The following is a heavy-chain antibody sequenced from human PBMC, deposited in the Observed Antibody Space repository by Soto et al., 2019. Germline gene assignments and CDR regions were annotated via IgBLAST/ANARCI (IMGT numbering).Heavy chain of an antibody. CDR1: GYTFTSYG. Sequence: ATVKVSGKASGYTFTSYGISWVRQAPGQGLEWMGWIGPYNGNTHYGQKLQGRVTMTTDTSTSTAYMELRSLRSDDTAVYYCARDWKENVGPTFYYWGQGTLVTVSS. J-gene: IGHJ4*02. CDR3: ARDWKENVGPTFYY. D-gene: IGHD1-26*01. V-gene: IGHV1-18*01. CDR2: IGPYNGNT.